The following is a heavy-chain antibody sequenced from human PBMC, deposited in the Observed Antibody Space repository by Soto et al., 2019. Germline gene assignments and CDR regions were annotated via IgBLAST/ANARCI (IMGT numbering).Heavy chain of an antibody. V-gene: IGHV2-5*01. Sequence: QITLKESGPTLVKPTQTLTLTCTFSGFSLSTSGVGVGWIRQPPGKALEWLALIYWNDDKRYSPSLKSRLTITKDTSKNQLVLTMTNMDPVDTATYYCAHSLGVWSRYSGWSKEGYYYYGMDVWGQGTTVTVSS. CDR1: GFSLSTSGVG. D-gene: IGHD3-3*01. CDR3: AHSLGVWSRYSGWSKEGYYYYGMDV. CDR2: IYWNDDK. J-gene: IGHJ6*02.